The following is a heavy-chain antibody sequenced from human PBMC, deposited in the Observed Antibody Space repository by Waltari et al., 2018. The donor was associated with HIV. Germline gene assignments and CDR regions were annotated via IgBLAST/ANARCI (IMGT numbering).Heavy chain of an antibody. CDR2: IYSGGST. Sequence: EVQLVESGGGLIQPGGSLRLSCAASGFTVSSNYMSWVRQAPGKGLEWVSVIYSGGSTYYADSVKGRFTISRDNSKNTLYLQMNSLRAEDTAVYYCARDSKNTVDAFDIWGQGTMVTVSS. D-gene: IGHD4-17*01. CDR3: ARDSKNTVDAFDI. CDR1: GFTVSSNY. J-gene: IGHJ3*02. V-gene: IGHV3-53*01.